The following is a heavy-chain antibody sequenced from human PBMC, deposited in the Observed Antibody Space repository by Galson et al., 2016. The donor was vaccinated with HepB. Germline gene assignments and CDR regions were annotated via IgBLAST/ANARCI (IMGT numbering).Heavy chain of an antibody. CDR1: GFTFSSYG. V-gene: IGHV3-33*08. D-gene: IGHD2-2*01. CDR2: IWYDGGDK. CDR3: ARDPEYQQTNDSYYGMDV. Sequence: SLRLSCAASGFTFSSYGMHWVRQAPGKGLEWVAIIWYDGGDKYYADSVKGRFTISRDNSKNTLYLQMNSLRAEDTAVYYCARDPEYQQTNDSYYGMDVWGRGTTVTV. J-gene: IGHJ6*02.